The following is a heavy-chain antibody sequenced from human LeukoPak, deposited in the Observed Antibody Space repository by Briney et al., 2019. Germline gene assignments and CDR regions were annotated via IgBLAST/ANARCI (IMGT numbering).Heavy chain of an antibody. Sequence: SETLSLTCAVSGGSISSSNWWSWIRQPPGKGLEWIGEINHSGSTNYNPSLKSRVTISVDTSKNQFSLKLSSVTAADTAVYYCARGRVLRYFDWLPPYDYWGQGTLVTVSS. CDR3: ARGRVLRYFDWLPPYDY. CDR1: GGSISSSNW. D-gene: IGHD3-9*01. V-gene: IGHV4-4*02. J-gene: IGHJ4*02. CDR2: INHSGST.